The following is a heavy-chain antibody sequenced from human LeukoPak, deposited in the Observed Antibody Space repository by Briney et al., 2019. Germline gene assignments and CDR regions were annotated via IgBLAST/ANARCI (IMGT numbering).Heavy chain of an antibody. CDR2: INPSGGST. CDR3: ARDSNIAVATGGY. J-gene: IGHJ4*02. CDR1: GYTFTSYY. D-gene: IGHD6-19*01. V-gene: IGHV1-46*01. Sequence: GASVKVSCKASGYTFTSYYMHWVRQAPGQGLEWMGIINPSGGSTSYAQKFQGRVAMTRDTSTSTAYMELRSLRSDDTAVYYCARDSNIAVATGGYWGQGTLVTVSS.